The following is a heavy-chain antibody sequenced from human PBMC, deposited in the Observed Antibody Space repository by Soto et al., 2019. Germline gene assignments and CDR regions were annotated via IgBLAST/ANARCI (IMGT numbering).Heavy chain of an antibody. D-gene: IGHD5-18*01. CDR1: GGSISNYY. J-gene: IGHJ4*02. Sequence: PSETLSLTCTVSGGSISNYYWSWIRQPPGKGLAWIGYIYSSGSTHYNPSLQSRVTISIDTSKNQVSLKVNSVTAADTAVYYCARDHPHSYGVYYFDYWGQGTPVTVSS. CDR3: ARDHPHSYGVYYFDY. CDR2: IYSSGST. V-gene: IGHV4-59*01.